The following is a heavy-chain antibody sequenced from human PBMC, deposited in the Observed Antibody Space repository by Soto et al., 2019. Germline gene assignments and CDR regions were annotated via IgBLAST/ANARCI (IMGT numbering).Heavy chain of an antibody. J-gene: IGHJ4*02. Sequence: EVQLLESEGGLVQPGGSLRLSCAASGFTFSTYSMNWVRQAPGKGLEWVSGIYGNGGGTFYADSVKGRFTISRDNSKKTLYLQMNSLRAEDTAVYYCAKDARVDGYWDFDSWAQGPLVTASS. CDR3: AKDARVDGYWDFDS. V-gene: IGHV3-23*01. D-gene: IGHD2-21*01. CDR2: IYGNGGGT. CDR1: GFTFSTYS.